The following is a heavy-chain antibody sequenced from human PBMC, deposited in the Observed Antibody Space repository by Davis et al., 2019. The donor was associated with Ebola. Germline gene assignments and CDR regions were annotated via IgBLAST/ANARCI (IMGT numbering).Heavy chain of an antibody. CDR2: ISYDGSNK. J-gene: IGHJ4*02. CDR3: GGRAEI. Sequence: GESLKISCAASGFTFSSYGMHWVRQAPGKGLEWVAVISYDGSNKYYADSVKGRFTISRDNSKNTLYLQMNSLRAEDTAVYYCGGRAEIWGQGTLVTVSS. V-gene: IGHV3-30*03. CDR1: GFTFSSYG. D-gene: IGHD2-15*01.